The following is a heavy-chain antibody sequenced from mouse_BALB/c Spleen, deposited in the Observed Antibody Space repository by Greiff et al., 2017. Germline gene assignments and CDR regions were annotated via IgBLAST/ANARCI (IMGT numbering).Heavy chain of an antibody. CDR1: GFTFSDYY. CDR2: ISDGGSYT. CDR3: ARDGYYGAWFAY. D-gene: IGHD2-3*01. V-gene: IGHV5-4*02. J-gene: IGHJ3*01. Sequence: EVKVVESGGGLVKPGGSLKLSCAASGFTFSDYYMYWVRQTPEKRLEWVATISDGGSYTYYPDSVKGRFTISRDNAKNNLYLQMSSLKSEDTAMYYCARDGYYGAWFAYWGQGTLVTVSA.